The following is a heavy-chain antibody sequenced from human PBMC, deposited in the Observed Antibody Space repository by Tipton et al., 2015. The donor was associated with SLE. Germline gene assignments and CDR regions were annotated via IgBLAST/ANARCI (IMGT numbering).Heavy chain of an antibody. Sequence: LRLSCTVSGGSISSHYWSWIRQPPGKGLEWIGYIYYSGSTNYNPSLKSRVTISVDTSKNQLSLKLSSVTAADTAVYYCARERTGDAFDIWGQGTMVTVSS. CDR1: GGSISSHY. V-gene: IGHV4-59*11. J-gene: IGHJ3*02. CDR3: ARERTGDAFDI. D-gene: IGHD7-27*01. CDR2: IYYSGST.